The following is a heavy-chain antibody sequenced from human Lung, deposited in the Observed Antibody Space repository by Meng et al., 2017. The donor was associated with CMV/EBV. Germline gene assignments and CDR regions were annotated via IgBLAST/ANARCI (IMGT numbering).Heavy chain of an antibody. CDR2: INPSSGVT. Sequence: ASVXVSCKTSGYTFSAYQMHWIRQAPGHGLEWMGWINPSSGVTRSAPKYQGRVTMTSDRYSTAYLELTSLTSDDTAFYYCARFGGAPVGSTPPDYWGQGTRVTSAS. CDR1: GYTFSAYQ. CDR3: ARFGGAPVGSTPPDY. J-gene: IGHJ4*02. V-gene: IGHV1-2*02. D-gene: IGHD1-26*01.